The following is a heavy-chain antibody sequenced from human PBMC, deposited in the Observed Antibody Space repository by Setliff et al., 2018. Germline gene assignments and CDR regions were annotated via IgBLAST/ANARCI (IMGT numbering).Heavy chain of an antibody. D-gene: IGHD6-6*01. CDR2: IYYSGST. V-gene: IGHV4-59*11. CDR3: ARETIAARGDFDY. J-gene: IGHJ4*02. Sequence: SETLSLTCTVSGGSISSHYWSWIRQPPGKGLEWIGNIYYSGSTNYNPSLKSRVTISVDTSKKQFSLKLSSVTAADTAVYYCARETIAARGDFDYWGQGTPVTVSS. CDR1: GGSISSHY.